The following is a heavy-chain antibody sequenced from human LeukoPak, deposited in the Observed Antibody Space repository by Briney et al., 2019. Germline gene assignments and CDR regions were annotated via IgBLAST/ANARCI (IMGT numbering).Heavy chain of an antibody. CDR2: IYYSGST. J-gene: IGHJ3*02. Sequence: SETLSLTCAVYGGSFSGYYWSWIRQPPGKGLEWIGYIYYSGSTNYNPSLKSRVTISVDTSKNQFSLKLSSVTAADTAVYYCARVNSPGAFDIWGQGTMVTVSS. V-gene: IGHV4-59*01. CDR3: ARVNSPGAFDI. CDR1: GGSFSGYY.